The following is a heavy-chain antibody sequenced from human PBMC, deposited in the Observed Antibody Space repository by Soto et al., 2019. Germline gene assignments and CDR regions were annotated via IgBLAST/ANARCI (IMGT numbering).Heavy chain of an antibody. J-gene: IGHJ6*03. CDR2: IKQDGSEK. V-gene: IGHV3-7*01. D-gene: IGHD2-15*01. CDR3: ATDCRIINCYVRPNNFYYMDV. CDR1: WFTFGDFW. Sequence: WGSPRPPCAAPWFTFGDFWGSRVRQAPGKGLEGGANIKQDGSEKYYVDSVKGRFTISRDNAKNSLYLQMNSLRAEDTAVYYCATDCRIINCYVRPNNFYYMDVWGKGTTVTVSS.